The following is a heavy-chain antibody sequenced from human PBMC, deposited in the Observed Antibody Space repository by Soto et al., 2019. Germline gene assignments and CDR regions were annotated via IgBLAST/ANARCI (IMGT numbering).Heavy chain of an antibody. Sequence: NWWSWVRQPPGKGLEWIGEIYHSGSTNYNPSLKSRVTISVDKSKNQLSLKLSSVTAADTAVYYCARLIAAAGTFDYWGQGTLVTVSS. V-gene: IGHV4-4*02. D-gene: IGHD6-13*01. J-gene: IGHJ4*02. CDR3: ARLIAAAGTFDY. CDR2: IYHSGST. CDR1: NW.